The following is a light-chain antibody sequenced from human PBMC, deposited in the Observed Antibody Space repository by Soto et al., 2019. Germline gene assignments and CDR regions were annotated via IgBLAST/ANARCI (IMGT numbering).Light chain of an antibody. Sequence: EIVMTQSPATLSVSPGERATLSCRASQSVSSNLAWYQQKPGQAPRLLIYGASTRATGIPARFSGSGSDTDFTLTISSLQSEDFAVYYCQQYHNWPPLTFGGGTKVEIK. CDR1: QSVSSN. CDR3: QQYHNWPPLT. CDR2: GAS. J-gene: IGKJ4*01. V-gene: IGKV3-15*01.